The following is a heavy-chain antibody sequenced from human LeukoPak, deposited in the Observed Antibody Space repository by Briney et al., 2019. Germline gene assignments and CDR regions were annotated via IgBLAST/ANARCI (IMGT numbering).Heavy chain of an antibody. V-gene: IGHV3-11*04. CDR2: ISSSGTNI. CDR1: GFTFSGYW. D-gene: IGHD1-26*01. CDR3: ASRYSGSRNSYFDY. J-gene: IGHJ4*02. Sequence: GGSLRLSCAASGFTFSGYWMSWIRHAPGKGLEWVSYISSSGTNIYYADSVKGRFIISRDNAKNSLYLEMNSLRAEDTAVYYCASRYSGSRNSYFDYWGQGTLVTVSS.